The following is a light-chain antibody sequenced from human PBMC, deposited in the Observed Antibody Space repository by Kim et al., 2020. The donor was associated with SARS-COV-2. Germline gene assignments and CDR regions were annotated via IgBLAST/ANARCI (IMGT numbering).Light chain of an antibody. J-gene: IGLJ3*02. Sequence: PGKTARITCGGDNIETKSVHWYQQKPGQAPMVVIYHDSDRPSGIPERFSGSNSGNMATLTISRAEAGDEADYYCQVWDSSSDHWVFGGGTKLSVL. CDR1: NIETKS. CDR2: HDS. V-gene: IGLV3-21*01. CDR3: QVWDSSSDHWV.